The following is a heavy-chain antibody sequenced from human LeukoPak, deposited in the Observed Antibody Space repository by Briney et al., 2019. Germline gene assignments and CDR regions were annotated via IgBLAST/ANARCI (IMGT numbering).Heavy chain of an antibody. D-gene: IGHD3-9*01. V-gene: IGHV3-23*01. J-gene: IGHJ4*02. CDR3: AKVRLIDDVLTGYYFDY. CDR2: ITSSGGNA. CDR1: GFTFSSYA. Sequence: GGSLRLSCAASGFTFSSYAMTWVRQAPGKGLDWVSGITSSGGNADYADSVKGRFTISRDNSKNTLYLQMNSLRAEDTAVYYCAKVRLIDDVLTGYYFDYWGQGTLVTVSS.